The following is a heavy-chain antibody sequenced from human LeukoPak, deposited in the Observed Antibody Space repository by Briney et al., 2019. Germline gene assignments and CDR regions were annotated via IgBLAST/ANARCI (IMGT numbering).Heavy chain of an antibody. J-gene: IGHJ4*02. CDR1: GFTFSNYE. CDR3: ARVLDTAMVYYFDC. V-gene: IGHV3-21*01. CDR2: ISSSSSYM. D-gene: IGHD5-18*01. Sequence: GGSLRLSCAASGFTFSNYEMNWVRQAPGKGLEWVSSISSSSSYMYYADSVKGRFTISRDNAKNSLYLQMNSLRAEDTAVYYCARVLDTAMVYYFDCWGQGTLVTVSS.